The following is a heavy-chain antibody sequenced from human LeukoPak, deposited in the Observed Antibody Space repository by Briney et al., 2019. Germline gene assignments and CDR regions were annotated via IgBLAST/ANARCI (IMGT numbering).Heavy chain of an antibody. J-gene: IGHJ5*02. CDR1: GGTFSSYA. D-gene: IGHD6-13*01. CDR2: IIPIFGTA. CDR3: ASSPRVSSSWYWGNWFDP. V-gene: IGHV1-69*06. Sequence: GASVKVSCKASGGTFSSYAISWVRQAPGQGREWMGGIIPIFGTANYAQKFQGRVTITADKSTSTAYMELSSLRSEDTAVYYCASSPRVSSSWYWGNWFDPWGQGTLVTVSS.